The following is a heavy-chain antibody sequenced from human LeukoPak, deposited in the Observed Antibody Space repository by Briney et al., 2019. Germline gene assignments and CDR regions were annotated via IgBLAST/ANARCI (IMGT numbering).Heavy chain of an antibody. D-gene: IGHD5-18*01. CDR3: AREGRYRYGYNEYHLYMDI. Sequence: SQTLSLTCTVSGGSISTYYWSWIRQSPGKGLEWIGYIYYDGSTNYNPSLKSRVTISLDMSKNQFSLKLTSVTAAETAVYYCAREGRYRYGYNEYHLYMDIWGKGTTVTVSS. J-gene: IGHJ6*03. V-gene: IGHV4-59*12. CDR1: GGSISTYY. CDR2: IYYDGST.